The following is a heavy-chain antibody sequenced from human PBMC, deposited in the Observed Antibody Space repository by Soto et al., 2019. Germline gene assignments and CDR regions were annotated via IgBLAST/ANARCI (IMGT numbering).Heavy chain of an antibody. CDR2: IYYSGST. CDR3: ARDTGWPTDNGDYYYYGMDV. J-gene: IGHJ6*02. V-gene: IGHV4-31*03. CDR1: GGSISSGGYY. Sequence: QVQLQESGPGLVKPSQTLSLTCTVSGGSISSGGYYWSWIRQHPGKGLEWIGYIYYSGSTYYNPSLKIRVTISVDTSKNQFSLKLSFVTAADTAVYYCARDTGWPTDNGDYYYYGMDVWGQGTTVTVSS. D-gene: IGHD2-8*02.